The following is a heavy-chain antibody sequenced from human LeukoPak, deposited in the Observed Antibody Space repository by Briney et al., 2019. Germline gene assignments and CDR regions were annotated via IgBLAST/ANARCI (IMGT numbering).Heavy chain of an antibody. J-gene: IGHJ4*02. D-gene: IGHD5-24*01. CDR2: INHSGST. V-gene: IGHV4-34*01. Sequence: SETLSLTCAVYGGSSSGYYWSWIRQPPGKGLEWIGEINHSGSTNYNPSLKSRVTISVDTSKNQFSLKLSSVTAADTAVYYCARGALGRWLQSLDYWGQGTLVTVSS. CDR3: ARGALGRWLQSLDY. CDR1: GGSSSGYY.